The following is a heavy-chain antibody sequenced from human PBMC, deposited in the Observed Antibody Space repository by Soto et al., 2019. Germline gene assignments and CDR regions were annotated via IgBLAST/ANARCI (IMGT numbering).Heavy chain of an antibody. CDR1: GGTFSSYA. CDR2: IIPIFGTA. CDR3: ARASGYYDSSGSDAFDI. J-gene: IGHJ3*02. D-gene: IGHD3-22*01. Sequence: QVQLVQSGAEVKKPGSSVKVSCKASGGTFSSYAISWVRQAPGQGLEWMGGIIPIFGTANYEQKFQGRVTITADESTSTAYMELSSLRSEDTAVYYCARASGYYDSSGSDAFDIWGQGTMVTVSS. V-gene: IGHV1-69*01.